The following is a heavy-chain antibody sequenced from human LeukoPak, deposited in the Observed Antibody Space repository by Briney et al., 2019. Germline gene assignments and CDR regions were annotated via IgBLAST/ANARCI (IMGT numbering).Heavy chain of an antibody. CDR2: IYYSGST. Sequence: SETLSLTCTVSGGSISNYYWSWIRQPPGKGLEWIGYIYYSGSTNYNPSLKSRVTISVDTSKNQFSLKLSSVTAADTAVYYCARLDVNYYDSSGSDAFDIWGQGTMVTVSS. CDR1: GGSISNYY. CDR3: ARLDVNYYDSSGSDAFDI. D-gene: IGHD3-22*01. J-gene: IGHJ3*02. V-gene: IGHV4-59*08.